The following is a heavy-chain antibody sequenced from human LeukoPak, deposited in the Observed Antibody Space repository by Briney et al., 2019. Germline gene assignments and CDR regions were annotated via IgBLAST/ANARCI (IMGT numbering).Heavy chain of an antibody. Sequence: GASVKVSCKASGYTFTSYGVSWVRQAPGQGLEWMGWISGSNGNTNYAQKLQGRVTMTTDTSTSTAYMELRSLRSDDTAVYYCARASDPWLQLTWGQGTLVTVSS. CDR3: ARASDPWLQLT. D-gene: IGHD5-24*01. V-gene: IGHV1-18*01. CDR2: ISGSNGNT. J-gene: IGHJ5*02. CDR1: GYTFTSYG.